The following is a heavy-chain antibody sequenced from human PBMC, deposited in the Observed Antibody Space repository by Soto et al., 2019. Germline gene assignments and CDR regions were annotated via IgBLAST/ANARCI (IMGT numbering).Heavy chain of an antibody. D-gene: IGHD1-7*01. V-gene: IGHV3-23*01. Sequence: GGSLRLSCAASGFTFSTYALSWVRQAPGKGLEWVSAISANGQGIYYADSVRGRFTISRDNSKDTIFLHMDSLRAEDTAVYYCAKDRNYPRDQFHYWGQGTLVTVSS. CDR3: AKDRNYPRDQFHY. CDR1: GFTFSTYA. J-gene: IGHJ4*02. CDR2: ISANGQGI.